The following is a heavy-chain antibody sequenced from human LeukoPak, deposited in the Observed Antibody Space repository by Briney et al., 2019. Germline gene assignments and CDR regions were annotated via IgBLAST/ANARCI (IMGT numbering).Heavy chain of an antibody. CDR2: IYYSGST. Sequence: SETLSLTCTVSGGSISSYSWSWIRQPPGKGLEWIGYIYYSGSTNYNPSLKSRLTISVDTSKNQFSLKLSSVTAADTAVYYCARGRYSAGDNWFDPWGQGTLVTVSS. J-gene: IGHJ5*02. CDR3: ARGRYSAGDNWFDP. CDR1: GGSISSYS. D-gene: IGHD3-9*01. V-gene: IGHV4-59*01.